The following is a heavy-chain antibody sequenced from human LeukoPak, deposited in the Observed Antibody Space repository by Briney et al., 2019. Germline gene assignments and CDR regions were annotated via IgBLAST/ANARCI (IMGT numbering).Heavy chain of an antibody. CDR2: IYYSGST. CDR1: GGSISSSSYY. V-gene: IGHV4-39*01. J-gene: IGHJ6*02. Sequence: SETLSFTCTVSGGSISSSSYYWGWIRQPPGKGLEWIGSIYYSGSTYYNPSLKSRVTISVDTSKNQFSLKLSSVTAADTAVYYCARHPIATHLFRYYYYGMDVWGQGTTVTVSS. D-gene: IGHD6-13*01. CDR3: ARHPIATHLFRYYYYGMDV.